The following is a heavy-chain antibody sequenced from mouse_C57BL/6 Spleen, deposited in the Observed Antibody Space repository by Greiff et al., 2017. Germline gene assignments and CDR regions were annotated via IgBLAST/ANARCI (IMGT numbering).Heavy chain of an antibody. V-gene: IGHV1-81*01. D-gene: IGHD1-1*01. J-gene: IGHJ4*01. Sequence: VQLQQSGAELARPGASVKLSCKASGYTFTSYGISWVKQRTGQGLEWIGEIYPRSGNTYYNEKFKGKATLTADKSSSTAYMELRSLTSEDSAVYFCARPSGTVVARAMDYWGQGTSVTVSS. CDR2: IYPRSGNT. CDR1: GYTFTSYG. CDR3: ARPSGTVVARAMDY.